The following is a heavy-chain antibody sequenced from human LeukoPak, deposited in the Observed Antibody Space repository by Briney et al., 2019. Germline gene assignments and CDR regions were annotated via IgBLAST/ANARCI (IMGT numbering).Heavy chain of an antibody. D-gene: IGHD3-16*01. CDR3: ERDYDYVPDV. V-gene: IGHV1-18*01. J-gene: IGHJ1*01. CDR2: IDASNGNT. Sequence: GAPVKLSCKASGYTFTNYGITWVRQAPGQGLEWMGWIDASNGNTNYAQKVQGRVTITTDTSTTTAYMEVRSLRFDDTAVYYCERDYDYVPDVWGPGTLVTVSS. CDR1: GYTFTNYG.